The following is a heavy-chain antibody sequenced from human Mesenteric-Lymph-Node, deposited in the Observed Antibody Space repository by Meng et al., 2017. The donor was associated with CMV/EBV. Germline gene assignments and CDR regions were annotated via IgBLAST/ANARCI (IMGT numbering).Heavy chain of an antibody. J-gene: IGHJ4*02. CDR2: ISYDGSNK. CDR3: ARGLVQSGLDY. V-gene: IGHV3-30*04. Sequence: GGSLRLSCAASGFTFSSYAMHWVRQAPGKGLEWVAVISYDGSNKYYADSVKGRFTISRDNSKNTLYLQMNSLRAEDTAVYYCARGLVQSGLDYWGQGTLVTVSS. CDR1: GFTFSSYA. D-gene: IGHD2-21*01.